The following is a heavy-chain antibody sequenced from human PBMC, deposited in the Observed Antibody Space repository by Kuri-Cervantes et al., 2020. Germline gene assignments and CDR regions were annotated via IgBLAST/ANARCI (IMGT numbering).Heavy chain of an antibody. J-gene: IGHJ4*02. CDR1: GFTFSSYA. V-gene: IGHV3-30*01. Sequence: GESLKISCAASGFTFSSYAMHWVRQAPGKGLEWVAVISYDGSNKYYADSVKGRFTISRDNSKNTLYLQMNSLRAEDTAVYYCAKGSHYYGSGTKRFDYWGQGTLVTVSS. D-gene: IGHD3-10*01. CDR3: AKGSHYYGSGTKRFDY. CDR2: ISYDGSNK.